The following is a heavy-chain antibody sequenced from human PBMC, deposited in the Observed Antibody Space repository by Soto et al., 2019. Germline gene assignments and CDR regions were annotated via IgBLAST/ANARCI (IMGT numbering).Heavy chain of an antibody. D-gene: IGHD2-21*01. J-gene: IGHJ4*02. CDR3: AKDGYCGDDCYSEDY. CDR2: ISGRGGST. CDR1: AFTFSSHA. Sequence: EVQLSESGGGLVQPGGSLRLSCIASAFTFSSHAMSWVRQAPGRGLEWVSSISGRGGSTHYAAPVKGRFTISRDNSNDTLYLQMNSLRADDTAVYYCAKDGYCGDDCYSEDYWGQGTLVAVSS. V-gene: IGHV3-23*01.